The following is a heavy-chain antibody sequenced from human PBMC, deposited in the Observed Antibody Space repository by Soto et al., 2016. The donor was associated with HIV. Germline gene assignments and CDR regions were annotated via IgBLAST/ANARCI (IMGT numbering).Heavy chain of an antibody. CDR2: ISGNGGST. V-gene: IGHV3-23*01. CDR3: AKDLRVYGDFHYFDY. Sequence: EVQLLESGGGLVQPGGSLRLSCAASGFTFSSYAMNWVRQAPGKGLEWVSAISGNGGSTYYADSVKGRFTISRDNSKNTLYLQMNSLRAEDTAVYYCAKDLRVYGDFHYFDYWGQGTLVTVSS. J-gene: IGHJ4*02. D-gene: IGHD4-17*01. CDR1: GFTFSSYA.